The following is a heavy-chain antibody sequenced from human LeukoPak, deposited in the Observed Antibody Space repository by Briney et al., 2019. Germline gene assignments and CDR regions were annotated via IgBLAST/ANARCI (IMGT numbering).Heavy chain of an antibody. V-gene: IGHV4-59*01. CDR1: GGSISSYY. J-gene: IGHJ6*02. CDR2: IYYSGST. Sequence: KPSETLSLTCTVSGGSISSYYWSWIRQPPGKRLEWIGYIYYSGSTNYSPSLKSRVTISVDTSMNQFSLKLSSVTAADTAVYYCARVSNGSNSPYYNYGMDVWGQGTTVTVSS. CDR3: ARVSNGSNSPYYNYGMDV. D-gene: IGHD4-11*01.